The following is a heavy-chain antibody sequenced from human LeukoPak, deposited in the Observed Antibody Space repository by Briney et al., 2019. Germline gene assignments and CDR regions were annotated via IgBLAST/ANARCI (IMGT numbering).Heavy chain of an antibody. CDR1: GGSLSRYY. CDR2: IYYSGST. J-gene: IGHJ6*03. D-gene: IGHD3-22*01. CDR3: ARRYDSSLYYYYYMDV. V-gene: IGHV4-59*08. Sequence: PSQTLSLTCAVSGGSLSRYYWSWIRPPPGKGLEWIWYIYYSGSTNYNPSLKSRVTISLDTSKNQFFLKLSSVTAADTAVYYCARRYDSSLYYYYYMDVWGKGTTVTVSS.